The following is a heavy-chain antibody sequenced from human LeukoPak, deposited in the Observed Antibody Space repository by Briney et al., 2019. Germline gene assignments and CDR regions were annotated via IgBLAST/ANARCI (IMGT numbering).Heavy chain of an antibody. Sequence: PGGTLRLSCAASGFTFSSYGMHWVRQAPGKGLEWVAFIRYDGSNKYYADSVKGRFTISRDNSKNTLYLQMNSLRAEDTAVYYCAMMMMKGYCSSTSCHTIDYWGQGTLVTVSS. V-gene: IGHV3-30*02. CDR1: GFTFSSYG. D-gene: IGHD2-2*02. CDR2: IRYDGSNK. J-gene: IGHJ4*02. CDR3: AMMMMKGYCSSTSCHTIDY.